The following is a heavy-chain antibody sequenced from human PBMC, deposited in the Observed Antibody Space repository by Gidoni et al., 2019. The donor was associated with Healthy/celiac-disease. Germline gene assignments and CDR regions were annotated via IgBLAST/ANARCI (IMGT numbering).Heavy chain of an antibody. Sequence: QVQLQQWGAGLLKPSETLSLTCAVYGGSFSGYYWSWIRQPPGKGLEWIGEINHSGSTNYNPSLKSRVTISVDTSKNQFSLKLSSVTAADTAVYYCARGAGRGYYYGSGSYGWYYYYGMDVWGQGTTVTVSS. V-gene: IGHV4-34*01. CDR1: GGSFSGYY. J-gene: IGHJ6*02. CDR3: ARGAGRGYYYGSGSYGWYYYYGMDV. D-gene: IGHD3-10*01. CDR2: INHSGST.